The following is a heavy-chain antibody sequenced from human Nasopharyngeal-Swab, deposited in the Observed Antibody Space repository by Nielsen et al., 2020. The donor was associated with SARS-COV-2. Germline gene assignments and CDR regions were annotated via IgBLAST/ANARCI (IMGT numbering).Heavy chain of an antibody. CDR1: GLTLSGFW. Sequence: GESLKISCVASGLTLSGFWMSWVRQAPGKGLEWVANMKQDGSEKYYVGSVKGRFSISRGDAKNSLFLQMNSLTVDDTAVYYCVRGGRTVATAFDWGQGTLVTVSS. J-gene: IGHJ4*02. CDR2: MKQDGSEK. V-gene: IGHV3-7*01. CDR3: VRGGRTVATAFD. D-gene: IGHD4-23*01.